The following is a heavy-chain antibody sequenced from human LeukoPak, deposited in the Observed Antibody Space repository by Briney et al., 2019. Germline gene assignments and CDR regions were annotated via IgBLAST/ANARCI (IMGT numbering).Heavy chain of an antibody. CDR1: GGSISSGGYY. CDR2: IYYSGST. J-gene: IGHJ5*02. Sequence: SETLSLTCTVSGGSISSGGYYWSWIRQHPGKGLEWIGYIYYSGSTYYNPSLKSRVTISVDTSKNQFSLKLSSVTAADTAVYYCARSFTIFGVGGNWFDPWGQGTLVTVSS. V-gene: IGHV4-31*03. CDR3: ARSFTIFGVGGNWFDP. D-gene: IGHD3-3*01.